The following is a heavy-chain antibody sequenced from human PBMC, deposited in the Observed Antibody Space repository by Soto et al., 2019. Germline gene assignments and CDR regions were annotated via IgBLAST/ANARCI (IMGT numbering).Heavy chain of an antibody. V-gene: IGHV3-23*01. D-gene: IGHD5-12*01. CDR2: ISGSGGST. CDR3: AKDIRGYSSYDDDY. CDR1: GFTFSSYT. Sequence: EVQLLESGGGLVQPGGSLRLSCAASGFTFSSYTMSWVRQAPGKRLEWVSAISGSGGSTYYADSAKGRFTISIDNSKTSLYLQMNSLRADDTAVYYSAKDIRGYSSYDDDYWCQGTLVTVSS. J-gene: IGHJ4*02.